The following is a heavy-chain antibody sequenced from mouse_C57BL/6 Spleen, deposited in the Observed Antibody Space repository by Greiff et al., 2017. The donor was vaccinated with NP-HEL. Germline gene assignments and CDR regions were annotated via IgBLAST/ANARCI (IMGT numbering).Heavy chain of an antibody. CDR1: GYTFTDYN. CDR2: INPNNGGT. CDR3: ARRRYGSSYDAMDY. Sequence: EVQLQQSGPELVKPGASVKIPCKASGYTFTDYNMDWVKQSHGKSLEWIGDINPNNGGTIYNQKFKGKATLTVDKSSSTAYMELRSLTSEDTAVYYCARRRYGSSYDAMDYWGQGTSVTVSS. D-gene: IGHD1-1*01. J-gene: IGHJ4*01. V-gene: IGHV1-18*01.